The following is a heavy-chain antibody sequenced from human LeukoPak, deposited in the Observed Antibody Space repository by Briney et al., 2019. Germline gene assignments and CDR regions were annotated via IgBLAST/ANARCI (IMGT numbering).Heavy chain of an antibody. CDR2: IYYSGST. J-gene: IGHJ4*02. Sequence: SETLSLTCTVSGGSISSYYWSWIRQSPGKGLEWIGYIYYSGSTNYNPSLKSRVTISVDTSKNQFSLKLSSVTAADTAVYYCARHLREWPNFDYWGQGTLVTVSS. CDR1: GGSISSYY. D-gene: IGHD3-3*01. CDR3: ARHLREWPNFDY. V-gene: IGHV4-59*08.